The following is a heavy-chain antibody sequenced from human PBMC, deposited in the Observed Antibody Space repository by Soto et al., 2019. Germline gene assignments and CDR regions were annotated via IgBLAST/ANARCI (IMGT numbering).Heavy chain of an antibody. Sequence: GASVNGSRKASGGTFSRYAISWVRQAPGQEIEWKGGIIPIFGTANYAQKFQGRVTTTADKSTSTANMELSSLRSEDTAVYYCATRNRECSTISSIFNPNYYID. V-gene: IGHV1-69*06. CDR1: GGTFSRYA. D-gene: IGHD2-2*01. J-gene: IGHJ6*03. CDR3: ATRNRECSTISSIFNPNYYID. CDR2: IIPIFGTA.